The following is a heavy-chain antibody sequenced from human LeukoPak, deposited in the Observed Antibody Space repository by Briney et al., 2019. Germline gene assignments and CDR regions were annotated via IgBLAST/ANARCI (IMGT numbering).Heavy chain of an antibody. CDR1: GFIFSNYA. CDR2: ISYDGRKK. Sequence: GGSLRLSCAASGFIFSNYAMHWFRQGPGKGLEWVASISYDGRKKDYVDSVKGRSTVSRDNSKNVVYLQVNSLRLEDTAVYYCARSLTARNQYYYTDVWGKGTTVTVSS. D-gene: IGHD1-14*01. J-gene: IGHJ6*03. V-gene: IGHV3-30*04. CDR3: ARSLTARNQYYYTDV.